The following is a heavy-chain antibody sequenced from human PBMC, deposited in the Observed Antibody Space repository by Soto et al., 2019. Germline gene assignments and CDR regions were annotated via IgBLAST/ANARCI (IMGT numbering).Heavy chain of an antibody. CDR2: IKDDGSEK. D-gene: IGHD5-12*01. CDR1: GFIFSNYW. Sequence: PGGSLRLSCAASGFIFSNYWMTWVRQAPGKGLEWVAVIKDDGSEKYYLDSVKGRFTISRDNAENSLYLQMDSLRVEDAAVYYCVRDSGSEIWTRHQHFDSWGQRTLVTVSS. CDR3: VRDSGSEIWTRHQHFDS. J-gene: IGHJ4*02. V-gene: IGHV3-7*03.